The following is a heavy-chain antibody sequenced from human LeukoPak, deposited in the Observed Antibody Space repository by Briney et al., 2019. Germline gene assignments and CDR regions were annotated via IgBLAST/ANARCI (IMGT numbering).Heavy chain of an antibody. CDR3: AVSRASLEWLFFH. D-gene: IGHD3-3*01. J-gene: IGHJ4*02. V-gene: IGHV4-39*01. CDR1: GGSISSSSYY. CDR2: IYYSGST. Sequence: PSETLSLTYTVSGGSISSSSYYWGWIRQPPGKGLEWIGSIYYSGSTYYNPSLKSRVTISVDTSKNQFSLKLSSVTAADTAVYYCAVSRASLEWLFFHWGQGTLVTVSS.